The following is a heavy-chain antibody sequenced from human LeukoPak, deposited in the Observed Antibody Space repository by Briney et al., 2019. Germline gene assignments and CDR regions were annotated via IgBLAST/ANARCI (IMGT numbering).Heavy chain of an antibody. CDR3: ARDHYDSRGLPSYGMDV. Sequence: SETLSLTCTVSGGSISPYYWAWIRQPPGKGLEWIGHISYTGSTDYNPSLKSRVTISVDTSKSQFSLKLSSMTAADTAVYYCARDHYDSRGLPSYGMDVWGQGTTVTVSS. CDR2: ISYTGST. J-gene: IGHJ6*02. D-gene: IGHD3-22*01. CDR1: GGSISPYY. V-gene: IGHV4-59*01.